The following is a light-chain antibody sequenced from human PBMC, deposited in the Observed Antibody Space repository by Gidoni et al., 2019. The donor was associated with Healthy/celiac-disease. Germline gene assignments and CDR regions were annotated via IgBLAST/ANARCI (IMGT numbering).Light chain of an antibody. CDR2: AAS. V-gene: IGKV1-39*01. Sequence: DIQMTQSPSSLSASVGDRVTITCRASQSISSYLNWYQQKPGKAPKLLIYAASSLKSGVTSRLRGRVSGTDFTLTISSLQPEVFASYFCQQFHNSFTFXQXTRLEIK. CDR1: QSISSY. CDR3: QQFHNSFT. J-gene: IGKJ5*01.